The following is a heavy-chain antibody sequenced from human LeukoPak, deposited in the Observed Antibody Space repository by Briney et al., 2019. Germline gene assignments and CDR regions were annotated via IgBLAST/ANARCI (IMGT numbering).Heavy chain of an antibody. V-gene: IGHV3-30*18. Sequence: GGSLRLSCAASGFTFSSYGMHWVRQAPGKGLEWVAVISYDGSNKYYADSVKGRFTISRDNSKNTLYLQMNSLRAEDTAVCYCAKDLVGEMATINLDYWGQGTLVTVSS. CDR1: GFTFSSYG. J-gene: IGHJ4*02. CDR2: ISYDGSNK. D-gene: IGHD5-24*01. CDR3: AKDLVGEMATINLDY.